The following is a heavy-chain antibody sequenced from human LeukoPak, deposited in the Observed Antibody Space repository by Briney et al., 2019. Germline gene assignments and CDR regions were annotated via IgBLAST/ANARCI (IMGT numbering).Heavy chain of an antibody. J-gene: IGHJ4*02. V-gene: IGHV1-2*02. D-gene: IGHD4-11*01. CDR1: GYTFTGYY. CDR3: ARDRDYSNTERGFDY. Sequence: ASVKVSCKTSGYTFTGYYIHWVRQAPGQGLEWMGWINPNSGETNCAQKFQGRVTMTGDTSISTAYMELRRVTSDDTAVYYCARDRDYSNTERGFDYWGQGTLVTVSS. CDR2: INPNSGET.